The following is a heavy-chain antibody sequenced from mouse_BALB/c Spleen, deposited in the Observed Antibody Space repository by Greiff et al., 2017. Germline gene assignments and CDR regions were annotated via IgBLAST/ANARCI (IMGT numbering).Heavy chain of an antibody. V-gene: IGHV14-3*02. CDR3: ARSDGYYAMDY. Sequence: EVQLQQSGAELVKPGASVKLSCTASGFNIKDTYMHWVKQRPEQGLEWIGWIDPENGNTIYDPKFQGKASITADTSSNTAYLQLSSLTSEDTAVYYCARSDGYYAMDYWGQGTSVTVSS. CDR1: GFNIKDTY. J-gene: IGHJ4*01. CDR2: IDPENGNT. D-gene: IGHD2-3*01.